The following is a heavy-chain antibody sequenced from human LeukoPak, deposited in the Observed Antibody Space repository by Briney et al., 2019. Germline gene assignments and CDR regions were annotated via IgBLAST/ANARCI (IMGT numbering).Heavy chain of an antibody. CDR1: GYTCSRYD. CDR3: ARDRVGVGGNGYEN. Sequence: ASVKVSGKASGYTCSRYDINWVRQATGQGLEWMGWMNPNSGNRGYVQKFQGRVIMTRDTSISTAYMELSSLTSEDTAVYFCARDRVGVGGNGYENWGQGTLVTVSS. CDR2: MNPNSGNR. D-gene: IGHD5-24*01. V-gene: IGHV1-8*01. J-gene: IGHJ4*02.